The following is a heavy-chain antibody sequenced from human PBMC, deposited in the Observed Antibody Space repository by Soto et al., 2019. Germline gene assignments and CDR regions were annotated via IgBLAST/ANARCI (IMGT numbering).Heavy chain of an antibody. V-gene: IGHV4-34*01. CDR1: GGSFSGYY. J-gene: IGHJ5*02. CDR3: ARRSSTSSPGAFDP. D-gene: IGHD2-2*01. CDR2: INHSGST. Sequence: TLSLTCAVYGGSFSGYYWSWIRQPPGKGLEWIGEINHSGSTNYNPSLKSRVTISVDTSKNQFSLKLSSVTAADTAVYYCARRSSTSSPGAFDPWGQGTLVTVSS.